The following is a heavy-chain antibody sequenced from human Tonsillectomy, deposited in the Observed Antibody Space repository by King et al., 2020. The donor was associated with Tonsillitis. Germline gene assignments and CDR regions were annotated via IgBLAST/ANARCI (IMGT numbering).Heavy chain of an antibody. CDR2: IRSKAYDATT. D-gene: IGHD3-16*01. Sequence: VQLVESGGGLVQPGRSLRLSCTASGFTFGNYAMSWFRQAPGKGLEWVGFIRSKAYDATTEYAASVKGRFTITKDDSKSINYLQMNSLKTEDTAVYYCTSGAVERTFDIWGQGTLVTVSS. J-gene: IGHJ3*02. CDR1: GFTFGNYA. CDR3: TSGAVERTFDI. V-gene: IGHV3-49*03.